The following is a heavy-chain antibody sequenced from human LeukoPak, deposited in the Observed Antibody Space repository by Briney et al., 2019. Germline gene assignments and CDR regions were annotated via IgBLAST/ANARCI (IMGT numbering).Heavy chain of an antibody. CDR2: IYYSGST. J-gene: IGHJ3*02. CDR1: GGSLSSYY. D-gene: IGHD3-9*01. Sequence: SETLSLTCTVSGGSLSSYYWSWIRQPPGKGLEWIGYIYYSGSTNYNPSLKSRVTISVDTSKNQFSLKLSSVTAADTAVYYCASSYYDILTGYQLNAFDIWGQGTMVTVSS. CDR3: ASSYYDILTGYQLNAFDI. V-gene: IGHV4-59*08.